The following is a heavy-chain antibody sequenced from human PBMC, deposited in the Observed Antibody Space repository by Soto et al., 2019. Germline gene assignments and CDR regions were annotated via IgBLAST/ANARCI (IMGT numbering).Heavy chain of an antibody. V-gene: IGHV3-23*01. Sequence: DVQVLESGGDLVQPGGSLRLSCAASGLTFNSYAMSWVRQAPGKGLEWVSSVSAGGDMTYYSDAVKGRFTISRDNSHNALFLQMNSLRIEDTALYYCARGDRGGSGSPASYYYSGLDVWGQGTTVTVS. J-gene: IGHJ6*02. CDR3: ARGDRGGSGSPASYYYSGLDV. CDR1: GLTFNSYA. CDR2: VSAGGDMT. D-gene: IGHD3-10*01.